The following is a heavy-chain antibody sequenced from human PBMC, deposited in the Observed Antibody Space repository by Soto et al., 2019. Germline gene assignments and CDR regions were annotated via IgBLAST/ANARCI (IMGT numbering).Heavy chain of an antibody. CDR1: GYTFTSYG. CDR3: ARDWSGYCGGDCYPNAEDIDY. Sequence: ASVKVSCKASGYTFTSYGISWVRQAPGQGLEWMGWISAYNGNTNYAQKLQGRVTMTTDTSTSTAYMELRSLRSDDTAVYYCARDWSGYCGGDCYPNAEDIDYWGQGTLVTAPQ. D-gene: IGHD2-21*02. V-gene: IGHV1-18*01. J-gene: IGHJ4*02. CDR2: ISAYNGNT.